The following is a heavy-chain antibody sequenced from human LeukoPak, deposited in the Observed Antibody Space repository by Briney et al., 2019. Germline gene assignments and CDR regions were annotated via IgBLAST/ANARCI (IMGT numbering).Heavy chain of an antibody. CDR3: ARGGWFGELLPIHPQVSRYYYYYMDV. D-gene: IGHD3-10*01. CDR1: GGSISSHY. J-gene: IGHJ6*03. V-gene: IGHV4-59*11. CDR2: MYYRGRT. Sequence: SETLSLTCTDSGGSISSHYWSWIRQPPGKGLEWSGYMYYRGRTNYNPSLKGRVTISVHTSKHQCSLKLSSVTAADTAVYYCARGGWFGELLPIHPQVSRYYYYYMDVWGKGTTVTVSS.